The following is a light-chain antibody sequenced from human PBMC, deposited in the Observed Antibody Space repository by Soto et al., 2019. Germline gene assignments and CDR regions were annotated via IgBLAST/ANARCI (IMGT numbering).Light chain of an antibody. CDR3: NAYAGSNICV. Sequence: QSVLTQPPSASGSPGQSVTISCTGTSSDVGGYNYVSWYQQRPGKAPQLILYEVTKRPSGVPGRFSGSKSGNTASLTVSGLQAEDEADYYCNAYAGSNICVFGTGTKVTVL. CDR1: SSDVGGYNY. J-gene: IGLJ1*01. CDR2: EVT. V-gene: IGLV2-8*01.